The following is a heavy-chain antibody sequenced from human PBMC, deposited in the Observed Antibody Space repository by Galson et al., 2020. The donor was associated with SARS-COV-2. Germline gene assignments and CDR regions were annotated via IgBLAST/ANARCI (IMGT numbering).Heavy chain of an antibody. Sequence: GGSLRLSCAASGFTFSSYWMHWVRQAPGKGLVWVSRIIGDGTSTSYADSVKGRFTISRDNAKNTLYLQMNSLRAEDTAVYYCAREVEPYYCSGGRCYTHDAFDIWGQGTLVTVSS. CDR3: AREVEPYYCSGGRCYTHDAFDI. CDR1: GFTFSSYW. D-gene: IGHD2-15*01. J-gene: IGHJ3*02. CDR2: IIGDGTST. V-gene: IGHV3-74*01.